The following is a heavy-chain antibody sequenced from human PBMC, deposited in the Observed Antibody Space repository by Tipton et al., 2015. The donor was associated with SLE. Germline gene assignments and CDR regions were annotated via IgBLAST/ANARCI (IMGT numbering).Heavy chain of an antibody. V-gene: IGHV4-31*03. J-gene: IGHJ4*02. D-gene: IGHD6-6*01. CDR1: GGSISSGGYY. CDR3: ARGMAARNYFDY. Sequence: TLSLNCTVSGGSISSGGYYWSWIRQLPGMGLEWIGYIYYVGTTRYNPSLTGRLTLSIDTSNNQFSLILTSVTAADTAVYYCARGMAARNYFDYWGQGTLVSVSS. CDR2: IYYVGTT.